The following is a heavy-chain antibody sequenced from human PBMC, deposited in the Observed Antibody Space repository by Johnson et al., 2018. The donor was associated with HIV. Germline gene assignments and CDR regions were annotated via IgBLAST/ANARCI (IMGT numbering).Heavy chain of an antibody. CDR1: GFTVTNYH. CDR2: IKEDGGAI. Sequence: MQLLESGGGLIQPGGSLRLSCAASGFTVTNYHMSWVRQAPGKGPEWVASIKEDGGAIYYADSVEGRFTISRDNTKESLYLQMNNLRAEDTAVYYCARAQAWGQGTMVTVSS. V-gene: IGHV3-7*05. J-gene: IGHJ3*01. CDR3: ARAQA.